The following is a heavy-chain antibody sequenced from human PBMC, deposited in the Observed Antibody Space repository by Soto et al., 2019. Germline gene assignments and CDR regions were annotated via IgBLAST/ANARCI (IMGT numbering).Heavy chain of an antibody. CDR3: ARVGDIVVVSPWFDP. CDR1: GYTFTSYG. J-gene: IGHJ5*02. V-gene: IGHV1-18*04. D-gene: IGHD2-2*01. CDR2: ISAYNGNT. Sequence: ASVKVSFKASGYTFTSYGISWLRQAPGQGLEWMGWISAYNGNTNYAQKLQGRVTMTTDTSTSTAYMELRSLRSDDTAVYYCARVGDIVVVSPWFDPWGQGTLVTVSS.